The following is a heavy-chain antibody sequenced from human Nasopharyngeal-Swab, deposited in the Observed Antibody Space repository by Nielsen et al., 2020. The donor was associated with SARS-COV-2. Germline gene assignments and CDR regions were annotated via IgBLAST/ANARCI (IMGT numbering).Heavy chain of an antibody. D-gene: IGHD3-10*01. J-gene: IGHJ6*02. CDR3: TAAQLLWFGELYGFGMDV. Sequence: ASVRVSCKASGYTFTSYDINWVRQATGQGLEWMGWMNPNSGNTGYAQKFQGRVTMTRNTSISTAYMELSSLRSEDTAVYYCTAAQLLWFGELYGFGMDVWGQGTTVTVSS. CDR2: MNPNSGNT. CDR1: GYTFTSYD. V-gene: IGHV1-8*01.